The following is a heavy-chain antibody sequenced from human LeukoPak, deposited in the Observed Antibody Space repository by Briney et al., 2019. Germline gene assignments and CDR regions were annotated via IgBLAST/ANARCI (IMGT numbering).Heavy chain of an antibody. V-gene: IGHV1-18*01. D-gene: IGHD1-26*01. CDR3: ARCLSGSYRPDY. J-gene: IGHJ4*02. Sequence: ASVKVSCKASGYTFTNYGISWVRQAPGQGLEWIGRISGYNGNTKYAQKVQGRVTMTTDTSTSTAYMELRSLRSDDTAVYYCARCLSGSYRPDYWGQGTLVTVSS. CDR2: ISGYNGNT. CDR1: GYTFTNYG.